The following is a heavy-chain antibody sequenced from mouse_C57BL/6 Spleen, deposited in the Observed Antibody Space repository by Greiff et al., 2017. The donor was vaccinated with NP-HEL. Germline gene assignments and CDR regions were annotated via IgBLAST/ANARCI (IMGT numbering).Heavy chain of an antibody. CDR2: IYPGDGDT. CDR1: GYAFSSYW. CDR3: ARSRGYDFWYFDV. Sequence: QVQLQQSGAELVKPGASVKISCKASGYAFSSYWMNWVKQRPGKGLEWIGQIYPGDGDTNYNGKFKGKATLTADKSSSTAYMQLSSLTSEDSAVYFCARSRGYDFWYFDVWGTGTTVTVSS. V-gene: IGHV1-80*01. J-gene: IGHJ1*03. D-gene: IGHD2-2*01.